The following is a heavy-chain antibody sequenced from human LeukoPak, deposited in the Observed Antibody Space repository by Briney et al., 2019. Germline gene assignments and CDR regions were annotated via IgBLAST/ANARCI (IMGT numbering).Heavy chain of an antibody. V-gene: IGHV1-18*04. CDR3: ARASSGYSYGLLYFQH. J-gene: IGHJ1*01. D-gene: IGHD5-18*01. CDR2: ISAYNGNT. Sequence: GASVKVSCKASGYTFTSYYMHWVRQAPGQGLEWMGWISAYNGNTNYAQKLQGRVTMTTDTSTSTAYMELRSLRSDDTAVYYCARASSGYSYGLLYFQHWGQGTLVTVSS. CDR1: GYTFTSYY.